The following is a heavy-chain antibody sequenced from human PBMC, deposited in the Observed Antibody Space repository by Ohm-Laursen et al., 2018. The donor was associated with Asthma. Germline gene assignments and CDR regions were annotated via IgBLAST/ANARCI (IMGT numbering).Heavy chain of an antibody. CDR1: GFTFSSYA. CDR3: ASLLRLGELTDY. D-gene: IGHD3-16*01. V-gene: IGHV3-23*01. J-gene: IGHJ4*02. Sequence: SLRLSCTASGFTFSSYAMSWVRQAPGKGLEWVSAISGSGGSTYYADSVKGRFTISRDNSKNTLYLQMNSLRAEDTAVYYCASLLRLGELTDYWGQGTLVTVSS. CDR2: ISGSGGST.